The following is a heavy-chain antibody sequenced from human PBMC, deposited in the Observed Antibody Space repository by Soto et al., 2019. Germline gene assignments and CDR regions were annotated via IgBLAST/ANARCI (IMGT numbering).Heavy chain of an antibody. Sequence: GGSLRLSCAASGFTVSSNYMSWVRQAPGKGLEWVSVIYSGGSTYYADSVKGRFTISRDNSKNTLYLQMNSLRAEDTAVYYCARSSAWFAPVYFDYWGQRTLVTVSS. V-gene: IGHV3-53*01. CDR3: ARSSAWFAPVYFDY. CDR2: IYSGGST. J-gene: IGHJ4*02. D-gene: IGHD3-10*01. CDR1: GFTVSSNY.